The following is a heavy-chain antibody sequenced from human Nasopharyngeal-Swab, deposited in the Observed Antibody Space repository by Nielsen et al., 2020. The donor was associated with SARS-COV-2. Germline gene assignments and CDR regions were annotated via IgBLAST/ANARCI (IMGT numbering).Heavy chain of an antibody. V-gene: IGHV3-9*01. CDR3: AKARRTDTYGFECFDY. J-gene: IGHJ4*02. CDR1: GFTLADYT. D-gene: IGHD5-18*01. Sequence: GGSLRLSCAASGFTLADYTMHWVRPPPGAGLEWVSGITWNGGRKGYAESVQGRFTISRDNARNSLYLQMNSLRAEDTALYYCAKARRTDTYGFECFDYWGQGTLVTVSS. CDR2: ITWNGGRK.